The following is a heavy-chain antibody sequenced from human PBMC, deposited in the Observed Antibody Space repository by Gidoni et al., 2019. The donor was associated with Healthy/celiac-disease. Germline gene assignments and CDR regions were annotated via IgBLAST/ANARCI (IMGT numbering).Heavy chain of an antibody. CDR2: ISWDGGST. J-gene: IGHJ4*02. D-gene: IGHD4-17*01. CDR1: GFTFDDYT. V-gene: IGHV3-43*01. CDR3: ANFGGDYGY. Sequence: EVQLVESGGVVVQPGGSLRLSCAASGFTFDDYTMHWVRQAPGKGLEWVSLISWDGGSTYYADSVKGRFTISRDNSKNSLYLQMNSLRTEDTALYYCANFGGDYGYWGQGTLVTVSS.